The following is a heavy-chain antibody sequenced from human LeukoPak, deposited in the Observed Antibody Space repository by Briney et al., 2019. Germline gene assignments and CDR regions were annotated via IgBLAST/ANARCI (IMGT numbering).Heavy chain of an antibody. CDR2: IKQDGREK. CDR3: ARGSADGDYLFY. J-gene: IGHJ4*02. V-gene: IGHV3-7*03. Sequence: AGGSLRLSCAASGFTFSRYWMSWVRQAPGKGLEWVANIKQDGREKYYVYAVKGRFTIPRDNAKNSLYLQMNSLRAEDTAVYYCARGSADGDYLFYWGQGTVVTVSS. D-gene: IGHD4-17*01. CDR1: GFTFSRYW.